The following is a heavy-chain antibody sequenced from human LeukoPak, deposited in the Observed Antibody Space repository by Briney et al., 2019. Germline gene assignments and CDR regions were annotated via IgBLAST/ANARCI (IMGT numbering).Heavy chain of an antibody. CDR2: ISGSGGST. J-gene: IGHJ4*02. Sequence: GGSLRLSCAASGFTLSSYAMSWVRQATGRGVEGVAAISGSGGSTYYADSVKGRFTISRDNSKNTLYLQMNSLRAEDTAVYYCASQFRGDYYDSSGYYLGPLEYWGQGTLVTVSS. CDR1: GFTLSSYA. V-gene: IGHV3-23*01. D-gene: IGHD3-22*01. CDR3: ASQFRGDYYDSSGYYLGPLEY.